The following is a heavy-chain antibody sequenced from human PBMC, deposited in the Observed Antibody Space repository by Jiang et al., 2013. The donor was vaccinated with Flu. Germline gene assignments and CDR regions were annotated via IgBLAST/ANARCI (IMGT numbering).Heavy chain of an antibody. CDR1: GFTFSDYY. CDR3: AREVVVPAAPPSNYYYYMDV. D-gene: IGHD2-2*01. J-gene: IGHJ6*03. Sequence: GLVKPGGSLRLSCAASGFTFSDYYMSWIRQAPGKGLEWVSYISSSGSTIYYADSVKGRFTISRDNAKNSLYLQMNSLRAEDTAVYYCAREVVVPAAPPSNYYYYMDVWGKGTTVTVSS. CDR2: ISSSGSTI. V-gene: IGHV3-11*01.